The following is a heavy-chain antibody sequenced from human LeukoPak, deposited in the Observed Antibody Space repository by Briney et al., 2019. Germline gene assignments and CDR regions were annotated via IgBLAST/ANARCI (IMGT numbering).Heavy chain of an antibody. Sequence: SETLSLTCTVSGYSISSACYWGWIRQPPGKGLEWIGSIYYSGSTYYNPSLKSRVTISVDTSKNQFSLKLSSVTAADTAVYYCARLTPSSGVWYYYYYYMNVWGKGTTVTVSS. J-gene: IGHJ6*03. CDR2: IYYSGST. CDR3: ARLTPSSGVWYYYYYYMNV. D-gene: IGHD2-21*01. V-gene: IGHV4-38-2*02. CDR1: GYSISSACY.